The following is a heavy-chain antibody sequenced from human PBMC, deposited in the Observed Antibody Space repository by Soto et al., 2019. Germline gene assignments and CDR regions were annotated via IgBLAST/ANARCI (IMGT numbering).Heavy chain of an antibody. Sequence: PGGSLRLSCAASGFSFSNYAMHWVRQAPGKGLEWVAVISFDGSEKNYADSVKGRFTISRDNSKNTMYLQMNSLSNDDTAVYYCAKDLKGSDGYGPPDNWGQGTLVTVSS. CDR1: GFSFSNYA. V-gene: IGHV3-30*18. J-gene: IGHJ4*02. D-gene: IGHD5-18*01. CDR2: ISFDGSEK. CDR3: AKDLKGSDGYGPPDN.